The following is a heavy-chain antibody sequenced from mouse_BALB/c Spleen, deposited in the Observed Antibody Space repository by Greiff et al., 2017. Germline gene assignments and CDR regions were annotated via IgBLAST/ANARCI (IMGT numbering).Heavy chain of an antibody. D-gene: IGHD2-3*01. J-gene: IGHJ2*01. CDR3: AASYDGYSYFDY. Sequence: VQLQQSGAELAKPGASVKMSCKASGYTFTSYWMHWVKQRPGQGLEWIGYINPSTGYTEYNQKFKDKATLTADKSSSTAYMQLSSLTSEDSAVYYCAASYDGYSYFDYWGQGTTLTVSS. V-gene: IGHV1-7*01. CDR2: INPSTGYT. CDR1: GYTFTSYW.